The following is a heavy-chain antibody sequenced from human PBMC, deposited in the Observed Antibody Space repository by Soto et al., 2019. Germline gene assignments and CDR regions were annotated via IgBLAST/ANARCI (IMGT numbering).Heavy chain of an antibody. CDR3: AKNIGAHGSGGGDV. J-gene: IGHJ6*02. Sequence: EEQLVESGGAVVQPGGSLRLSCEASGFTFGSYTMHWVRQAPGKGLEWVSLISWNGGSSFYADSVKGRFTISRDNSRDALYLQMNTPKPDASPLYCCAKNIGAHGSGGGDVWGHGTTVTVSS. V-gene: IGHV3-43*01. CDR1: GFTFGSYT. D-gene: IGHD3-10*01. CDR2: ISWNGGSS.